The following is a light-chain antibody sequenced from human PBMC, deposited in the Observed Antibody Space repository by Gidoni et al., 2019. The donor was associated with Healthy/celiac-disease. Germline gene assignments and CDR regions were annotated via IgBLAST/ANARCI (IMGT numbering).Light chain of an antibody. V-gene: IGKV3-11*01. CDR2: DAS. CDR1: QSVSSY. CDR3: QQRSNWPPEVT. Sequence: EIVLTQSPATLFVSPGESATLSCRASQSVSSYLAWYQQKPGQAPRLLIYDASNRATGLPARFSGSGSGTDFTLTISSLEPEDFAVYYCQQRSNWPPEVTFGGGTKVEIK. J-gene: IGKJ4*01.